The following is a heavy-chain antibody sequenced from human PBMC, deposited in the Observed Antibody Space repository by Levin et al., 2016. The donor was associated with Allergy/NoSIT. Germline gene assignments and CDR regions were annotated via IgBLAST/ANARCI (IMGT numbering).Heavy chain of an antibody. CDR2: ISYDGSNK. Sequence: WIRQPPGKGLEWVAVISYDGSNKYYADSVKGRFTISRDNSKNTLYLQMNSLKTEDTAVYYCTPSRSYYYGMDVWGQGTTVTVSS. CDR3: TPSRSYYYGMDV. J-gene: IGHJ6*02. V-gene: IGHV3-30-3*01.